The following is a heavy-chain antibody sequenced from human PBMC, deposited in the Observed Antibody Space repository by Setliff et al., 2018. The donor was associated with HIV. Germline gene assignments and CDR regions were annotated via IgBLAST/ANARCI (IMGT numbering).Heavy chain of an antibody. CDR1: GYSFTSYW. Sequence: PGESLKISCKGSGYSFTSYWIGWVRQMPGKGLEWMGIIYPGDSDIRDSPFFEGQVTISADKSISTAYLQWSSLKASDTAIYYCARSPIRYCSSGSCYSGFDQWGQGTPVTVSS. CDR2: IYPGDSDI. CDR3: ARSPIRYCSSGSCYSGFDQ. J-gene: IGHJ4*02. V-gene: IGHV5-51*01. D-gene: IGHD2-15*01.